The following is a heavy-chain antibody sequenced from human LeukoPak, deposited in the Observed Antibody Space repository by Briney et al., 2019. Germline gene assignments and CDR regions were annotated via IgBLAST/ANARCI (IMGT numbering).Heavy chain of an antibody. J-gene: IGHJ5*02. Sequence: SETLSLTCTVSGGSISSYYWSWIRQPPGKGLEWIGYIYYSGSTNYNPSLKSRVTISVDTSKNQFSLKLSSVTAADTAVYYCASHYCGGDCHRNWFDPWGQGTLVTVSS. CDR2: IYYSGST. V-gene: IGHV4-59*01. CDR1: GGSISSYY. D-gene: IGHD2-21*02. CDR3: ASHYCGGDCHRNWFDP.